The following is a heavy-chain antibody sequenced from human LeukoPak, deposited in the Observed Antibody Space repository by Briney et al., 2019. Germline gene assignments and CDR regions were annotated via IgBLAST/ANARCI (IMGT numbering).Heavy chain of an antibody. Sequence: PGRSLRLSCAASGFTFSSYAMHWVRQAPGKGLEWVAVISYDGSNKYYADSVKGRFTISRDNSKNTLYLQMNSLRAEDTAVYYCARGLESSGWYGMDVWGQGTTIIVSS. V-gene: IGHV3-30*04. D-gene: IGHD6-19*01. CDR2: ISYDGSNK. CDR1: GFTFSSYA. CDR3: ARGLESSGWYGMDV. J-gene: IGHJ6*02.